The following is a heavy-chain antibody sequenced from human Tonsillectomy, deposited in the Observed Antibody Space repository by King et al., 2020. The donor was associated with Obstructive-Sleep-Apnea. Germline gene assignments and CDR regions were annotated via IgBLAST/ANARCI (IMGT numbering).Heavy chain of an antibody. J-gene: IGHJ6*02. V-gene: IGHV4-59*12. D-gene: IGHD6-25*01. Sequence: VQLQESGPGLVKPSETLSLTCSVSGGSISPYYWNWLRLSPGKGLEWIGYIYYDGSTNYNPSLKSRVTISIDSSRNPFSLKLTSVTATDTAVYYCARGMTSATYFHYSALDVWGQGSTVTVSS. CDR2: IYYDGST. CDR1: GGSISPYY. CDR3: ARGMTSATYFHYSALDV.